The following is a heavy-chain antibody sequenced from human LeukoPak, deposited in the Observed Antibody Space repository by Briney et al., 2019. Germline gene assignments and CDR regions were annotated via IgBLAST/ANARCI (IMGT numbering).Heavy chain of an antibody. CDR2: ISYDGSNK. V-gene: IGHV3-30*18. Sequence: PGRSLRLSCAASGFTFSSYGMHWVRQAPGKGLEWVAVISYDGSNKYYADSVKGRFTISRDNSKNTLYLQMNSLRAEDTAVYYCAKGVGATNYYYGMDVWGQGTTVTVSS. J-gene: IGHJ6*02. CDR3: AKGVGATNYYYGMDV. D-gene: IGHD1-26*01. CDR1: GFTFSSYG.